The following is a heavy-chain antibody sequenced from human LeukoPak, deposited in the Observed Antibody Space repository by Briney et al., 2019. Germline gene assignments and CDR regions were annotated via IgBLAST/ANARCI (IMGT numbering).Heavy chain of an antibody. Sequence: SDTLSLTRTVSGGSISSHYWSWIRQPPGKGLEWIGYISYSGTTNYDPSLKSRVTISVDTSKNQFSLNLTSVTAADTAISYCARGGGSCYNWGQGTLVTVSS. D-gene: IGHD2-15*01. CDR3: ARGGGSCYN. CDR2: ISYSGTT. CDR1: GGSISSHY. V-gene: IGHV4-59*11. J-gene: IGHJ4*02.